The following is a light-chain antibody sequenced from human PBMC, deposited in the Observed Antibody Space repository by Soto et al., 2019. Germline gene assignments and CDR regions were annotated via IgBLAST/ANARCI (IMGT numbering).Light chain of an antibody. V-gene: IGKV3D-15*01. CDR1: QSDSTK. CDR3: QQYNNWPYT. CDR2: GAS. J-gene: IGKJ3*01. Sequence: MVMTQSPATLSVSPGEKATLSCRASQSDSTKLAWYQQRPGQSPRLLIYGASTRATGIPARFSGSGSGTEFTLTISSLQSEDFAVYYCQQYNNWPYTFGPGTRVDIK.